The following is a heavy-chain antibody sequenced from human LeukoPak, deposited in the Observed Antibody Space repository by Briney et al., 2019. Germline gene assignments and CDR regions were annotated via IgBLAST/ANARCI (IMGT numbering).Heavy chain of an antibody. Sequence: GGSLRLSCAASGFTFSSYSMNWVRQAPGKGLEWVSSLSSSSSYISYADSVKGRFTISRDNAKNSLYLQMNSLRAGDTAVYYCARAGSSWYDYYYMDVWGKGTTVTVSS. CDR1: GFTFSSYS. D-gene: IGHD6-13*01. CDR2: LSSSSSYI. V-gene: IGHV3-21*01. J-gene: IGHJ6*03. CDR3: ARAGSSWYDYYYMDV.